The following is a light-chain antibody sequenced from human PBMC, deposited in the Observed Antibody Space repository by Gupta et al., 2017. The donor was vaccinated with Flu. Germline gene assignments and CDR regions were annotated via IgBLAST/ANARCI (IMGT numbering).Light chain of an antibody. CDR2: NYV. Sequence: VLTQQPSVSGAPGQRLTTSCTGSSSNIGAGYDVQWYQHLPGTAPRLLIYNYVNRPSGVPGRFSGSKSGNSASLVITGLQADDESLYYCQSYDSNLSGFVVFGGGTKVTVL. V-gene: IGLV1-40*01. J-gene: IGLJ2*01. CDR1: SSNIGAGYD. CDR3: QSYDSNLSGFVV.